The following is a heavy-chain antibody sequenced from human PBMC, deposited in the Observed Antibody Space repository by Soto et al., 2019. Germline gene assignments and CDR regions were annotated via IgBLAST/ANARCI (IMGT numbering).Heavy chain of an antibody. CDR2: ISNSGST. Sequence: PSETLSLTCVVSGGSVSSGTYYWTWIRQPPGKGLEWIGYISNSGSTNYNPSLKSRVTISADTSKNQFSLKLNSVTAADTAVYYCARRNSGGNWLVPWGQGTLVTVSS. CDR3: ARRNSGGNWLVP. J-gene: IGHJ5*02. CDR1: GGSVSSGTYY. V-gene: IGHV4-61*01. D-gene: IGHD2-15*01.